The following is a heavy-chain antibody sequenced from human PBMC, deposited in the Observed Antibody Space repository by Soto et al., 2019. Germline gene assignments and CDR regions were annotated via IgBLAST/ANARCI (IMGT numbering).Heavy chain of an antibody. CDR3: ARAEVYDYAWGSYRPGAFDI. CDR2: IYSGGST. J-gene: IGHJ3*02. D-gene: IGHD3-16*02. V-gene: IGHV3-53*01. CDR1: GFTVSSNY. Sequence: LRLSCAASGFTVSSNYMSWVRQAPGKGLEWVSVIYSGGSTYYADSVKGRFTISRDNSKNTLYLQMNSLRAEDTAVYYCARAEVYDYAWGSYRPGAFDIWGQGTMVTVS.